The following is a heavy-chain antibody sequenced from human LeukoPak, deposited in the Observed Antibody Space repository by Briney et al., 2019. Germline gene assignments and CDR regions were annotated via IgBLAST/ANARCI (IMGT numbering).Heavy chain of an antibody. V-gene: IGHV3-53*01. CDR2: LYSGSST. J-gene: IGHJ2*01. CDR1: GFSVSTNY. D-gene: IGHD3-10*01. CDR3: ARVGDHYHWYLDL. Sequence: PGGSLTLSCAASGFSVSTNYMNWVRQAPGKGLEWVSILYSGSSTYYTDSVKGRFTISRDNSRNTLYLHMTNLGAEDTAVYYCARVGDHYHWYLDLWGRGSLLTVSS.